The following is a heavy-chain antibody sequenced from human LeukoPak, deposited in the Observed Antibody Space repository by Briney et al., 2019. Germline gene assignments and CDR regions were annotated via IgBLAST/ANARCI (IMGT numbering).Heavy chain of an antibody. J-gene: IGHJ4*02. D-gene: IGHD6-13*01. Sequence: PSETLSLTCTVSGGSISSRSYYWGWIRQPPGKGLEWIGEIYHSGSTNYNPSLKSRVTISVDKSKNQFSLKLSSVTAADTAVYYCARAGIRAAGMSYFDYWGQGTLVTVSS. CDR2: IYHSGST. V-gene: IGHV4-39*07. CDR1: GGSISSRSYY. CDR3: ARAGIRAAGMSYFDY.